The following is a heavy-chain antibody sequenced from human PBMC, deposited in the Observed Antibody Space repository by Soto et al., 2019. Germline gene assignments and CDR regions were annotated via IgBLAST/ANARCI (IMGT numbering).Heavy chain of an antibody. CDR3: ARLLVGATPHGDFDFDY. CDR2: ISAYNGNT. CDR1: GYTFTSYG. V-gene: IGHV1-18*01. Sequence: GASVKVSCKASGYTFTSYGISWVRQAPEQGLEWMGWISAYNGNTNYAQKLQGRVTMTTDTSTSTAYMELRSLRSDDTAVHYCARLLVGATPHGDFDFDYWGQGTLVTVSS. J-gene: IGHJ4*02. D-gene: IGHD1-26*01.